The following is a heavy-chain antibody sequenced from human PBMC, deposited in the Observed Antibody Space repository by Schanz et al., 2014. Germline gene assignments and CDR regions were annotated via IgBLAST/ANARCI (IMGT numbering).Heavy chain of an antibody. J-gene: IGHJ4*02. V-gene: IGHV3-23*01. Sequence: EVQLLESGGGLVQPGGSLRLSCAASGFTFSSYAMSWVRQAPGKGLEWVSAISGSGGSTYYTDSVKGRFTISRDNSKKTLYLLMSNLTTKDTAVYYSARCRIGFYMDYCGQGPLINVSS. CDR2: ISGSGGST. CDR3: ARCRIGFYMDY. D-gene: IGHD3-16*01. CDR1: GFTFSSYA.